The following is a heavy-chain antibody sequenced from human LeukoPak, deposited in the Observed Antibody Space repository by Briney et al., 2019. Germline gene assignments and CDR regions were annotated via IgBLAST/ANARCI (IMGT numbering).Heavy chain of an antibody. CDR3: VRDVGSWWFDP. J-gene: IGHJ5*02. Sequence: GGSLRLSCAASRFTFSSYSMKWVRQAPGKGLEWVSCISYSSTYIYYADSVKGRFTISRDNAKNSLYLQMNSLRADDTAVYYCVRDVGSWWFDPWGQGTLVTVSS. D-gene: IGHD1-26*01. CDR2: ISYSSTYI. CDR1: RFTFSSYS. V-gene: IGHV3-21*01.